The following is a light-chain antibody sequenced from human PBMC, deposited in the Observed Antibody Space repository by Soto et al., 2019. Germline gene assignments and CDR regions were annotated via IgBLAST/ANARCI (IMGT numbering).Light chain of an antibody. CDR3: QSYDSSLSRV. Sequence: QSVLTQPPSVSGAPGRRVTISCTGSSSNIGAGYDVHWYQQLPGTAPKLLIYGNSNRPSGVPDRFSGSKSGTSASLAITGLQAEDVADYYCQSYDSSLSRVFGGGAKLTVL. CDR2: GNS. V-gene: IGLV1-40*01. CDR1: SSNIGAGYD. J-gene: IGLJ3*02.